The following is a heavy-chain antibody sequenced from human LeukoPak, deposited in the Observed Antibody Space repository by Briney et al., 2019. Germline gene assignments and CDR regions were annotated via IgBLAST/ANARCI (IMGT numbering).Heavy chain of an antibody. J-gene: IGHJ4*02. D-gene: IGHD1-26*01. CDR3: AKAVKWELPFDD. CDR2: ISNSDGSGRT. Sequence: GGSLRLSCAASGFTFSNYAMNWVRQAPGKGLEGVSAISNSDGSGRTHYADSVKGRFTISRDNSKTTMFLQMNNMRAEDTALYYCAKAVKWELPFDDWGQGTLVTVSS. CDR1: GFTFSNYA. V-gene: IGHV3-23*01.